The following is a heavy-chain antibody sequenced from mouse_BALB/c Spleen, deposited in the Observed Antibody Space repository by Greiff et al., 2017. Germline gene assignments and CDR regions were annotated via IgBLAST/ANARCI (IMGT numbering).Heavy chain of an antibody. J-gene: IGHJ2*01. V-gene: IGHV6-6*02. CDR1: GFTFSNYW. CDR2: IRLKSNNYAT. D-gene: IGHD1-2*01. Sequence: EVKLLESGGGLVQPGGSMKLSCVASGFTFSNYWMNWVRQSPEKGLEWVAEIRLKSNNYATHYAESVKGRFTISRDDSKSSVYLQMNNLRAEDTGIYYCTRHYYGSFDYWGQGTTLTVSS. CDR3: TRHYYGSFDY.